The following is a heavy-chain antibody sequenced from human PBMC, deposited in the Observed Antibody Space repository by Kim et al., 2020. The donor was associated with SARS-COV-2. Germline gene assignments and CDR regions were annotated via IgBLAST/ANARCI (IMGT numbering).Heavy chain of an antibody. D-gene: IGHD1-1*01. CDR2: TYYRFRWFT. Sequence: SQTLSLTCAISGDSVSSYSAAWNWIRQSPSRGLEWLGRTYYRFRWFTDYAPSVISRITVTLDTSKNHFSLHLNSVTPEDTALYYCAISHLEGNWFESWGQGTLVTVSS. CDR3: AISHLEGNWFES. CDR1: GDSVSSYSAA. J-gene: IGHJ5*01. V-gene: IGHV6-1*01.